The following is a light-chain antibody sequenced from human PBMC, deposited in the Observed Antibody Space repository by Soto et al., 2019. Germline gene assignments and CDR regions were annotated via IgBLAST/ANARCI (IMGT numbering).Light chain of an antibody. J-gene: IGKJ4*01. CDR1: QSVSSNY. Sequence: EVVLTQSPGTLSLSPGESATLSCRASQSVSSNYLAWYQQKPGQAPRLLIYGVSTRATGIPDRFSGSGSGTDFSLTISRLEPEDFALYYCQQYFTSPLTSGGGTKVDIK. CDR3: QQYFTSPLT. V-gene: IGKV3-20*01. CDR2: GVS.